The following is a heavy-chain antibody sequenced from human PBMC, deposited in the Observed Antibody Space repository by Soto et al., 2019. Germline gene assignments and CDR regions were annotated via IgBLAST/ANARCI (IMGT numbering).Heavy chain of an antibody. Sequence: XESLKISRKGSVYSFTSYWLIWVRQMPGKGLEWMGRIDPSDSYTNYSPSFQGHVTISADKSISTAYLQWSSLKASDTAMYYCARLGQLGEKGMDVWGQGTTVTVSS. CDR2: IDPSDSYT. V-gene: IGHV5-10-1*01. J-gene: IGHJ6*02. CDR3: ARLGQLGEKGMDV. D-gene: IGHD6-13*01. CDR1: VYSFTSYW.